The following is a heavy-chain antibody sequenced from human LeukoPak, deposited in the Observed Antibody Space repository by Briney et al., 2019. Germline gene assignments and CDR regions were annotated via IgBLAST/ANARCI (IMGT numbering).Heavy chain of an antibody. D-gene: IGHD3-22*01. CDR3: ARDMAPDYYDSSGYQVGFDY. CDR2: IYYSAST. CDR1: GGSVSSGSYY. Sequence: SETLSLTCTVSGGSVSSGSYYWSWIRQPPGKGLEWIGYIYYSASTNYNPSLKSRVTISVDTSKNQFSLKLSSVTPEDTAVYYCARDMAPDYYDSSGYQVGFDYWGQGTLVTVSS. V-gene: IGHV4-61*01. J-gene: IGHJ4*02.